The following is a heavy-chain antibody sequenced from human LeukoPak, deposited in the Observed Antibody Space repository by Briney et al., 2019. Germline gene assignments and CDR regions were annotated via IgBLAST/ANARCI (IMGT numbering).Heavy chain of an antibody. CDR2: INNDGSGK. J-gene: IGHJ6*04. V-gene: IGHV3-7*03. CDR3: VRDDGDV. Sequence: PGGSLRLSCTFSGSTFTDFWMKWVRQVPGKGLEWVASINNDGSGKYSVDSVRDRVTISRDNAKNSLHLQINSLTVEDTAIYYCVRDDGDVWGKGTTVTVSS. CDR1: GSTFTDFW.